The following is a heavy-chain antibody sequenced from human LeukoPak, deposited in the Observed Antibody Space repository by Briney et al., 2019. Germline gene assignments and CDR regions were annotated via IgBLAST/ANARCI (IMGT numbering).Heavy chain of an antibody. CDR3: AKGHDTAMVPGY. D-gene: IGHD5-18*01. Sequence: GGSLRLSCAASGFTFSSYAMGWVRQAPGKGLEWVSAISGSGGSTYYADSVKGRFTISRDNSKNTLYLQMNSLRAEDTAVYYYAKGHDTAMVPGYWGQGTLVTVSS. V-gene: IGHV3-23*01. CDR1: GFTFSSYA. CDR2: ISGSGGST. J-gene: IGHJ4*02.